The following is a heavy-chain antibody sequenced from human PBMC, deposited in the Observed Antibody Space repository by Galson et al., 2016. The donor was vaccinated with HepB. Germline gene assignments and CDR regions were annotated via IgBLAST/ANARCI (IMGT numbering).Heavy chain of an antibody. CDR3: AREASYVNVLDH. V-gene: IGHV3-30*04. J-gene: IGHJ4*02. D-gene: IGHD5-18*01. CDR1: GFPFSGYP. Sequence: SLRLSCAASGFPFSGYPIHWVRQAPGKGLDWVASISYDGTKINYADSVKGRFTISRDNSKNTVSLQMNSLRVDDTAVFYCAREASYVNVLDHWGQGTLVTASS. CDR2: ISYDGTKI.